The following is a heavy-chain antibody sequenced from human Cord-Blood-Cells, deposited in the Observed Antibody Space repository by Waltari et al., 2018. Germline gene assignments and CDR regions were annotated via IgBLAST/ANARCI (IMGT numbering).Heavy chain of an antibody. J-gene: IGHJ3*02. CDR2: IWYDGSNK. V-gene: IGHV3-33*01. CDR3: ARGTTVVSRGSNAFDI. Sequence: QVQLVESGGGVVQPGRSLRLSCAASGFTFSSYGTPWVRQAPGKGLEWVAVIWYDGSNKYYADSVKGRFTISRDNSKNTLYLQMNSLRAEDTAVYYCARGTTVVSRGSNAFDIWGQGTMVTVSS. CDR1: GFTFSSYG. D-gene: IGHD4-17*01.